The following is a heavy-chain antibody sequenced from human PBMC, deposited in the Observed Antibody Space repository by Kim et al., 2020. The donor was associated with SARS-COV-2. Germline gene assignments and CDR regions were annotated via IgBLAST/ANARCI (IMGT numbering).Heavy chain of an antibody. CDR1: GFTVSSNY. J-gene: IGHJ4*02. D-gene: IGHD3-10*01. Sequence: GRSLRLSCAASGFTVSSNYMSWVRQAPGKGLEWVSVIYSGGSTYYADSVKGRFTISRDNSKNTLYLQMNSLRAEDTAVYYCARDLPSGGIDYWGQGTLVTVSS. CDR3: ARDLPSGGIDY. CDR2: IYSGGST. V-gene: IGHV3-53*01.